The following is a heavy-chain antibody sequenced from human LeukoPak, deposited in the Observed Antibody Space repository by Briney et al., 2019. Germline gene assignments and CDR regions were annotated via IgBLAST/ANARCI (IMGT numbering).Heavy chain of an antibody. Sequence: GGSLRLSCAASGFTFSSYAMHWVRQAPGKGLEWVAVISYDGSNKYYADSVKGRFTISRDNSKNTLYLQMNSLRAEDTAVYYCARDAEVVHWGQGTLVTVSS. V-gene: IGHV3-30*04. J-gene: IGHJ4*02. D-gene: IGHD2-15*01. CDR3: ARDAEVVH. CDR2: ISYDGSNK. CDR1: GFTFSSYA.